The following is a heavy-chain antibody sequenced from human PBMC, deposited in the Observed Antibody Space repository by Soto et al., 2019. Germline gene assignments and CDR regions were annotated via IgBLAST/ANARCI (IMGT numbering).Heavy chain of an antibody. CDR1: GYTFTGNY. D-gene: IGHD3-10*01. V-gene: IGHV1-2*04. CDR3: ARGVHPLGSTYFDY. J-gene: IGHJ4*02. Sequence: QVQLVQSGAEVKKPGASVKVSCKASGYTFTGNYMHWVRQAPGQGLEWMGWINPNSGGTNYAQKFQGWVTMTRDTSISTAYMELSRLRSDDTALYYCARGVHPLGSTYFDYWGQGTLVTVSS. CDR2: INPNSGGT.